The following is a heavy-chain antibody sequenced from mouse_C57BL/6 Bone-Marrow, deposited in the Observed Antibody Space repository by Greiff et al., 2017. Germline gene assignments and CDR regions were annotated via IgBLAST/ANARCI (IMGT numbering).Heavy chain of an antibody. J-gene: IGHJ3*01. CDR2: IYPSNGST. Sequence: VQLQQPGTELVKPGASVKMSCKASGYTFTSYWMHWVKQRPGQGLEWIGNIYPSNGSTNYNEQFKSKATLTVDKSSSTAYMQLSSLTSEDSAVYYCARSDSAGYFAYWGQGTLVTVSA. D-gene: IGHD3-2*02. V-gene: IGHV1-53*01. CDR1: GYTFTSYW. CDR3: ARSDSAGYFAY.